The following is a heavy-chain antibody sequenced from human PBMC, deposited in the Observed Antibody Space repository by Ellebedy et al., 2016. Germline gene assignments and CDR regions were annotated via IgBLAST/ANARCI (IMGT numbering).Heavy chain of an antibody. V-gene: IGHV1-18*01. CDR1: GNNLTTYG. CDR3: AEGLVRAYDFDA. J-gene: IGHJ4*02. CDR2: ISANKGNT. Sequence: ASVKVSCKAPGNNLTTYGISWVRQAPGQGLEWMGWISANKGNTMYPPRLQGRVTMSMDKSTSTAYMELRSLRSDDTAVYYCAEGLVRAYDFDAWGPGTLVTVSS. D-gene: IGHD4/OR15-4a*01.